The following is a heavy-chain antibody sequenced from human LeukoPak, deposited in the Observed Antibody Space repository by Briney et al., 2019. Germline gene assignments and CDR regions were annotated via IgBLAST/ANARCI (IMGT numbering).Heavy chain of an antibody. D-gene: IGHD3-22*01. V-gene: IGHV3-23*01. J-gene: IGHJ4*02. Sequence: GGSLRLSCVASGFTFGHYSLSWVRQAPGKGLERVSGIIGNGGSTFYGDSVKGRFTVSRDNSKNTLYLEMNSLRAEDTATFYXXXXXSGYPWFFGSWGQGTLVTVSS. CDR1: GFTFGHYS. CDR2: IIGNGGST. CDR3: XXXXSGYPWFFGS.